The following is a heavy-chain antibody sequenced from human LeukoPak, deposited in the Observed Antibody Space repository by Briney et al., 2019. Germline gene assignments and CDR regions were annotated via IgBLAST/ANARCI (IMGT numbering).Heavy chain of an antibody. Sequence: GGSLRLSCAASGFTFSSYGMHWVRQAPRKGLEGVAFIRYDGSNKYYADFVKGRFTISRDNSKNTLYLQMNSLRAEDTAVYYCAKDQVPADPFDYWGQGTLVTVSS. CDR1: GFTFSSYG. D-gene: IGHD2-2*01. CDR2: IRYDGSNK. V-gene: IGHV3-30*02. CDR3: AKDQVPADPFDY. J-gene: IGHJ4*02.